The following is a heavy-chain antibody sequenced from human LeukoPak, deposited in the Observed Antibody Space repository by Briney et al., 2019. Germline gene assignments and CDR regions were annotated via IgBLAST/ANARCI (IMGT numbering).Heavy chain of an antibody. D-gene: IGHD4-17*01. CDR3: ATIYGDFSDFDY. Sequence: GSLRLSCAASGFVLSDYGMHWVRQPPGKGLEWIGEITHHGRTNYNPSLKSRVTISVDTSKNQFSLKLSSVAAADTAVYYCATIYGDFSDFDYWGQGTLVTVSS. CDR2: ITHHGRT. J-gene: IGHJ4*02. CDR1: GFVLSDYG. V-gene: IGHV4-34*01.